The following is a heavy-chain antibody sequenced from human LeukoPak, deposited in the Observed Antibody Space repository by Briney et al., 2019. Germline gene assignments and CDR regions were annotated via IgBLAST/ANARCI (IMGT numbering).Heavy chain of an antibody. V-gene: IGHV3-33*06. CDR2: IWYDGSNK. Sequence: GGSLRLSCAASGFTFSAYGIHWVRQAPGKGLELVAVIWYDGSNKYYADSVKGRFTISRDNSKNTLYLQMNSLRAEDTAVYYCAKEVGATTGGVDYWGQGTLVTVSS. D-gene: IGHD1-26*01. CDR1: GFTFSAYG. CDR3: AKEVGATTGGVDY. J-gene: IGHJ4*02.